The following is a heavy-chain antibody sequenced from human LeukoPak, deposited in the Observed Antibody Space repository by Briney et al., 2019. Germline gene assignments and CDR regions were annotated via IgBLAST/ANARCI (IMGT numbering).Heavy chain of an antibody. D-gene: IGHD1-20*01. V-gene: IGHV3-9*03. CDR2: ISWNSGSI. Sequence: GGSLGLSCAASGFTFDDYAMHWVRQAPGKGLEWVSGISWNSGSIGYADSVKGRFTISRDNAKNSLYLQMNSLRAEDMALYYCARRITGTTGDYWGQGTLVTVSS. CDR3: ARRITGTTGDY. J-gene: IGHJ4*02. CDR1: GFTFDDYA.